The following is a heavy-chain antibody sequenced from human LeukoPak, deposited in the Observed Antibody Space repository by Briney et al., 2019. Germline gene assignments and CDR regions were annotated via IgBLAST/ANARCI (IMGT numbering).Heavy chain of an antibody. J-gene: IGHJ4*02. V-gene: IGHV3-74*01. CDR1: GFTFRTYW. CDR2: INSDGNII. Sequence: GGSLRLSCEASGFTFRTYWMHWVRQAPGKGLVWVSRINSDGNIITYADSVKGRFTISRDNARNMVYLQMNSLRAEDTAVYYCVAGMGNFWGQGTLVPV. D-gene: IGHD6-13*01. CDR3: VAGMGNF.